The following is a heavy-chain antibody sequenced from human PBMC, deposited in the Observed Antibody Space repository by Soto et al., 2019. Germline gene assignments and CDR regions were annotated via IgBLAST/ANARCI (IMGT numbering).Heavy chain of an antibody. CDR1: GFTFSNAW. CDR2: IKSKTDGGTT. V-gene: IGHV3-15*07. J-gene: IGHJ4*02. D-gene: IGHD6-6*01. CDR3: TTGKYSSSSTRVDY. Sequence: GGSLRLSCAASGFTFSNAWMNWVRQAPGKGLEWVGRIKSKTDGGTTDYAAPVKGRFTISRDDSKNTLYLQMNSLKTEDTAVYYCTTGKYSSSSTRVDYWGQGTLVTVSS.